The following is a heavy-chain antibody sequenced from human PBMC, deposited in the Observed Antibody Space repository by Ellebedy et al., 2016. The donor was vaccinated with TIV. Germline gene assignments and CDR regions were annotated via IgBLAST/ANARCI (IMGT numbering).Heavy chain of an antibody. CDR1: GFTFSSYD. Sequence: GGSLRLSXAVSGFTFSSYDMHWVRQATGKGLERVSTIGTAGDTYYPGSVKGRFTISRENAKNSLYLQMNSLRAGDTAVYYCARGFKVSGWPNHAFDIWGQGTMVTVSS. CDR3: ARGFKVSGWPNHAFDI. D-gene: IGHD6-19*01. CDR2: IGTAGDT. V-gene: IGHV3-13*01. J-gene: IGHJ3*02.